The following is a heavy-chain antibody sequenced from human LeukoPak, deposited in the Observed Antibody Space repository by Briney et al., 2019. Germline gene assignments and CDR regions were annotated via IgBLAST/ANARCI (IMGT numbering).Heavy chain of an antibody. CDR2: IYYSGST. Sequence: SETLSLTCTVSGGSISSYYWSWIRQPPGKGLEWIGYIYYSGSTNCNPSLKSRVTISVDTSKNQFSLKLSSVTAADTAVYYCARGGPWAFDIWGQGTMVTVSS. J-gene: IGHJ3*02. CDR1: GGSISSYY. CDR3: ARGGPWAFDI. V-gene: IGHV4-59*01.